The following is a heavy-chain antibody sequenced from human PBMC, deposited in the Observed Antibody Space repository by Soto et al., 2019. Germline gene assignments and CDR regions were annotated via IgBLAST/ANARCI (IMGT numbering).Heavy chain of an antibody. V-gene: IGHV1-69*06. CDR2: IIPLFGTP. J-gene: IGHJ4*02. CDR1: GGTFSNYA. Sequence: QVQLVQSGAEVKKPGSSVKVSCKASGGTFSNYAINWVRQAPGQGLEWMGGIIPLFGTPNYAQKFQGRVTFTAHKSTSTAYMELRSVRSDETAVYYCARGWETVGTTTPFAYWGQGTLVTVSS. D-gene: IGHD1-26*01. CDR3: ARGWETVGTTTPFAY.